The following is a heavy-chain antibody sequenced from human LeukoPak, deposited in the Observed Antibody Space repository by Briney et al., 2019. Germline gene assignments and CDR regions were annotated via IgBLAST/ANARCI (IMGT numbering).Heavy chain of an antibody. CDR1: GGSISSSSYY. CDR2: IYYSGST. CDR3: ARTVHSMVRRR. V-gene: IGHV4-39*01. J-gene: IGHJ4*02. Sequence: SETLSLTCTVSGGSISSSSYYWGSIRQPPGKGLEWIASIYYSGSTYYNPSLKSRVTISVDTSKKQFSLKLSYVTAAHTAVYYRARTVHSMVRRRWGQGTLVTVSS. D-gene: IGHD3-10*01.